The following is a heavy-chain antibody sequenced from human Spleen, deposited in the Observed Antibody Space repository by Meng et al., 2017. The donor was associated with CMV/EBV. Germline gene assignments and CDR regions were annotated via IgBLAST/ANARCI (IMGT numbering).Heavy chain of an antibody. CDR3: ERALAVAGKYDY. J-gene: IGHJ4*02. CDR2: KKKSGRK. V-gene: IGHV4-34*01. Sequence: SGISKKRGKGQEWKGEKKKSGRKKNNKNIKRRVKISVDTSKNQFSLKLSSVTAADTAVYYCERALAVAGKYDYWGQGTLVTVSS. D-gene: IGHD6-19*01.